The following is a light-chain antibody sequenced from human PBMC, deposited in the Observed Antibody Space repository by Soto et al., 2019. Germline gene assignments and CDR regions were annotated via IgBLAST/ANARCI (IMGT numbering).Light chain of an antibody. CDR3: TSYATTSTLV. CDR2: EVS. Sequence: QAVVTQPASVSGSPGQSITIACTGTNNDVGDYNYVSWYQQHPDKAPKLIIYEVSNRPSGVSSRFSASKSGNTASLTVSGLQAEDEADYYCTSYATTSTLVFGGGTKVTVL. J-gene: IGLJ2*01. V-gene: IGLV2-14*01. CDR1: NNDVGDYNY.